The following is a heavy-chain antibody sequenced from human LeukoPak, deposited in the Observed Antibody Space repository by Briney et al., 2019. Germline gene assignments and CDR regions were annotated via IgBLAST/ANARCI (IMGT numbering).Heavy chain of an antibody. V-gene: IGHV1-2*02. CDR2: INPKIGGT. D-gene: IGHD3-22*01. CDR3: ARVGHLGCYDSSGYSDF. CDR1: GGTFSSYA. Sequence: ASVKVSCKASGGTFSSYAISWVRQAPGQGLEWMGWINPKIGGTHYAEKFQGRVTMTRDTSINTAYMELRSLRSDDTAIYYCARVGHLGCYDSSGYSDFWGQGTLVTVSS. J-gene: IGHJ4*02.